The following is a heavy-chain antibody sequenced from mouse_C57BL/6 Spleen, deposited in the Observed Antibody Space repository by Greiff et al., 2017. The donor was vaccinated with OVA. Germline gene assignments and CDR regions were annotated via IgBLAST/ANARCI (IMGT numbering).Heavy chain of an antibody. CDR2: ISDGGSYT. J-gene: IGHJ3*01. V-gene: IGHV5-4*03. CDR3: AGGGDSSGSWFAY. CDR1: GFTFSSYA. Sequence: EVKLVESGGGLVKPGGSLKLSCAASGFTFSSYAMSWVRQTPEKRLEWVATISDGGSYTYYPDNVKGRFTISRDNAKNNLYLQMSHLKSEDTAMYYCAGGGDSSGSWFAYWGQGTLVTVSA. D-gene: IGHD3-2*02.